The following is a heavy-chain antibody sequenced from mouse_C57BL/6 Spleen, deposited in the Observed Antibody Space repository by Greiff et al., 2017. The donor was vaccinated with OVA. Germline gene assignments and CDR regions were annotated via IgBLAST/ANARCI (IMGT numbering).Heavy chain of an antibody. CDR2: INPSSGYT. D-gene: IGHD4-1*01. CDR1: GYTFTSYT. V-gene: IGHV1-4*01. Sequence: QVQLQQSGAELARPGASVKMSCKASGYTFTSYTMHWVKQRPGQGLEWIGYINPSSGYTKYNQKFKDKATLTADNSSSTAYMQLSSLTSEDSAVYYCASSHWDVFAYWGQGTLVTVSA. J-gene: IGHJ3*01. CDR3: ASSHWDVFAY.